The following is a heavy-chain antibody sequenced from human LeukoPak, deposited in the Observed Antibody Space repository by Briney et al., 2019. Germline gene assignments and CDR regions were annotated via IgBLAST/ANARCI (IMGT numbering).Heavy chain of an antibody. D-gene: IGHD3-22*01. CDR1: GYTFTGYY. J-gene: IGHJ4*02. CDR2: INPNSGGT. V-gene: IGHV1-2*02. Sequence: ASVKVSCKASGYTFTGYYMHWVRQAPGQGLECMGWINPNSGGTNYAQKFQGRVTMTRDTSISTAYMELSRLRSDDTAVYYCAREMGQDLAYYYDSSGYYYYWGQGTLVTVSS. CDR3: AREMGQDLAYYYDSSGYYYY.